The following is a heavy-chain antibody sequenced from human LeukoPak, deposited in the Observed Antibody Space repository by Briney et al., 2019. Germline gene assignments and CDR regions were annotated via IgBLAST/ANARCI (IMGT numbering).Heavy chain of an antibody. CDR2: ISGSGGSI. V-gene: IGHV3-23*01. Sequence: GGSLRLSCAASGFTFSAYVVSWVRQVPGKGLEWVSSISGSGGSIHYADSVKGWLTLSRDNSKNTVHLQMNSLRVEDTALYYCAKGAGPYGTGSFIDFWGQGTLVTVSS. CDR3: AKGAGPYGTGSFIDF. J-gene: IGHJ4*02. D-gene: IGHD3-10*01. CDR1: GFTFSAYV.